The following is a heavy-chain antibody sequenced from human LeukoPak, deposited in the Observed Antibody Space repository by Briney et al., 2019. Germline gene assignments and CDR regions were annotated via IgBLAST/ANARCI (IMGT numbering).Heavy chain of an antibody. D-gene: IGHD2-15*01. Sequence: PGGSLRLSCAASGFTFSIYSMNWVRQAPGKGLEWVSSITGSGTHIYYADSVKGRFTISRDNARDSLYLQMDSLRAEDTSVYFCARARTGGTWSFDPWGQGTLVTVSS. CDR2: ITGSGTHI. V-gene: IGHV3-21*01. J-gene: IGHJ5*02. CDR1: GFTFSIYS. CDR3: ARARTGGTWSFDP.